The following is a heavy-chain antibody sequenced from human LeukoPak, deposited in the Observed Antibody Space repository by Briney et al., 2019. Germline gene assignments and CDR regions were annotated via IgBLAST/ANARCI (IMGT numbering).Heavy chain of an antibody. CDR3: ARDSRGSGSYDYYFDY. V-gene: IGHV3-13*01. J-gene: IGHJ4*02. CDR1: GFTFSSYD. CDR2: FGTAGDT. D-gene: IGHD3-10*01. Sequence: GGSLRLSCAASGFTFSSYDMHWVRQATGKGLXXXXXFGTAGDTYYPGSVKGRFTISRENAKNSLYLQMNSLRAGDTAVYYCARDSRGSGSYDYYFDYWGQGTLVTVSS.